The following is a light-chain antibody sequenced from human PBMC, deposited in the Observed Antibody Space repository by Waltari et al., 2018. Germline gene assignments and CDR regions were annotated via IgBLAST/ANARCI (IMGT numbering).Light chain of an antibody. CDR1: SGHSSHA. CDR3: QTWATGIRV. J-gene: IGLJ2*01. V-gene: IGLV4-69*01. Sequence: QLVLTQSPSASASLGASVKLTCTLSSGHSSHAIAWHKQQPAKGPRYLMRLNSDGSHTKGDGIPDRFSGSSSGAERYLTIASLQSEDEADYYCQTWATGIRVFGGGTKLTVL. CDR2: LNSDGSH.